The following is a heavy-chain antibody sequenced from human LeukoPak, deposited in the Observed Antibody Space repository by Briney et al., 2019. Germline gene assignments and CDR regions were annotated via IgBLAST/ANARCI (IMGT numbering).Heavy chain of an antibody. Sequence: ASVKVSCKASGYTFTTYGIVWLRQAPGEGIQWMGWISPYNDNTKYAQKLQGRVTMTADTSTSTAYMDLRSLRSDDTAVYYCARLWRVVYYMDVWGKGTTVTVSS. J-gene: IGHJ6*03. CDR3: ARLWRVVYYMDV. CDR2: ISPYNDNT. D-gene: IGHD3-3*01. V-gene: IGHV1-18*01. CDR1: GYTFTTYG.